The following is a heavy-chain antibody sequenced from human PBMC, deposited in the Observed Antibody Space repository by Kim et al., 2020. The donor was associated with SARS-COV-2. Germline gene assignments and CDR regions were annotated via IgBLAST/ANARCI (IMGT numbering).Heavy chain of an antibody. V-gene: IGHV4-30-4*01. Sequence: SETLSLTCNVSGGSVSSGDYYWSWIRQPPGKGLEWIGYIYDSGRTYYNPSLARRLTISLDTSKNQFSLKLQSVTAADTALYYCARATDIVTTSAFDNWGQGTLVTVSS. CDR3: ARATDIVTTSAFDN. CDR2: IYDSGRT. J-gene: IGHJ4*02. D-gene: IGHD3-9*01. CDR1: GGSVSSGDYY.